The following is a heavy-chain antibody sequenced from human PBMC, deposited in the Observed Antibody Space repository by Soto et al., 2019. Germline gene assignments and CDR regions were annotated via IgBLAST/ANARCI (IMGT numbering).Heavy chain of an antibody. CDR1: GYAFTSYD. V-gene: IGHV1-8*01. CDR3: ARRQQPYYYYGLDV. Sequence: QVQLVQSGAEVKKPGASVKVSCKASGYAFTSYDINWVRQTTRQGLEWMGWIDPYSGNTGYAQRFQGRVTVTRNTSINTAYMELSSLSSEDTAVYYCARRQQPYYYYGLDVWGQGTTVTVSS. CDR2: IDPYSGNT. J-gene: IGHJ6*02. D-gene: IGHD6-13*01.